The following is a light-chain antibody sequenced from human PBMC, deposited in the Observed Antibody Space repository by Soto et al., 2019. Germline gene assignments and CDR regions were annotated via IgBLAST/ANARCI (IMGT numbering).Light chain of an antibody. Sequence: QSVLTQPPSASGTPGQRVPIFCFGSSSNIGSNTVNWYQQLPGTAPKLLIYSNNQRPSGGRDRFSGSKSGTSASLAISGLQSEDEADYYCGTWDTSLSVGVFGGGTKVTVL. CDR3: GTWDTSLSVGV. V-gene: IGLV1-44*01. J-gene: IGLJ3*02. CDR1: SSNIGSNT. CDR2: SNN.